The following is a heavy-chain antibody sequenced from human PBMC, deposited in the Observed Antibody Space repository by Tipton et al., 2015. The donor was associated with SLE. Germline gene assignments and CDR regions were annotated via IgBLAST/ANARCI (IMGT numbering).Heavy chain of an antibody. CDR1: GDSISSSTDY. Sequence: TLSLTCNVSGDSISSSTDYWGWIRQPQGKGLEWIGSIFYSGNTYYNPSLKSRVTISVDMSKNQFSLKLSSVTAADTAVYYCAREAYCSGGNCYMMNPRDYYYYGMDVWGQGTTVTVSS. J-gene: IGHJ6*02. D-gene: IGHD2-15*01. CDR3: AREAYCSGGNCYMMNPRDYYYYGMDV. CDR2: IFYSGNT. V-gene: IGHV4-39*02.